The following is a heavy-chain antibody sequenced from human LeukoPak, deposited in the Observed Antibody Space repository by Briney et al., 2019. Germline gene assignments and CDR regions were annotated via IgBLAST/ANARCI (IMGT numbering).Heavy chain of an antibody. D-gene: IGHD1-26*01. CDR3: ARPSGTYSGFYGMDV. CDR1: GFTFSSYA. J-gene: IGHJ6*02. V-gene: IGHV3-23*01. CDR2: ISGSGGST. Sequence: GGSLRLSCAASGFTFSSYAMSWVRQAPGKGLEWVSAISGSGGSTYYADSVKGRFTISRDNSKNTLYLQMNSLRDEDTAVYYCARPSGTYSGFYGMDVWGQGTTVTVSS.